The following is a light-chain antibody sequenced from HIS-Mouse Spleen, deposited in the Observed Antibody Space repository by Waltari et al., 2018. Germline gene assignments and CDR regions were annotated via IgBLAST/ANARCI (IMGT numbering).Light chain of an antibody. V-gene: IGLV2-23*01. CDR1: SSVVGGYNL. J-gene: IGLJ3*02. CDR2: EGS. Sequence: QSALTQPASVSGSPGPSITISCTGTSSVVGGYNLVSWYQQHPGKAPKLMIYEGSKRPSGVSNRFSGSKSGNTASLTISGLQAEDEADYYCCSYAGSSTWVFGGGTKLTVL. CDR3: CSYAGSSTWV.